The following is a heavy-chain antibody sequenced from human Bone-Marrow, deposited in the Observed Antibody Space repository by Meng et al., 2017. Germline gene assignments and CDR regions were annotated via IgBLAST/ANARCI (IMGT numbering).Heavy chain of an antibody. Sequence: VHLVEFGGDLVKPGGSLRLYCAASGFYFNNAWMSWVRQAPGKGLEWVGRIKSNTDGGTAEYAAPVTGRFTISRDDSKSTLYLQMSGLRIDDTGVYYCTWDDKAVSDYWGQGTLVTVSS. J-gene: IGHJ4*02. V-gene: IGHV3-15*01. D-gene: IGHD1-26*01. CDR1: GFYFNNAW. CDR2: IKSNTDGGTA. CDR3: TWDDKAVSDY.